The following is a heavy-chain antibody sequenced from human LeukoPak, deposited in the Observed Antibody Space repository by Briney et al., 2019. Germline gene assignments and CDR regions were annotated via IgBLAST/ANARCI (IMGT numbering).Heavy chain of an antibody. D-gene: IGHD1-20*01. Sequence: GGSLRLSCAASGFAFSSYAMNWVRQAPGKGLEWVSALSGSGGTTYYADSVKGRFTISRDNSKNTLYLQMNSLRAEDTAVYYCAKDPHARVTGTTLYWGQGTLVTASS. CDR3: AKDPHARVTGTTLY. CDR1: GFAFSSYA. J-gene: IGHJ4*02. V-gene: IGHV3-23*01. CDR2: LSGSGGTT.